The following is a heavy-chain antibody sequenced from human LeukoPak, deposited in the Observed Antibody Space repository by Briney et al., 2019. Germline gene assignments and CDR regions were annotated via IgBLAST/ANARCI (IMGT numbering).Heavy chain of an antibody. J-gene: IGHJ4*02. D-gene: IGHD4-17*01. Sequence: GGSLRLSCAASGFTFSSYAMSWVRQAPGKGLEWVSAISGSGDSTYYADSVKGRFTISRDKSKNTLYLQMNGLRAEDSAVYYCAKVTVTTIIDYWGQGTLVTVSS. V-gene: IGHV3-23*01. CDR3: AKVTVTTIIDY. CDR2: ISGSGDST. CDR1: GFTFSSYA.